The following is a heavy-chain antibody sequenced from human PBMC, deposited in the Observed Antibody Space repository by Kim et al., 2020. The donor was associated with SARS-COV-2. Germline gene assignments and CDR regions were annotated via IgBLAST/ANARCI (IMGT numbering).Heavy chain of an antibody. Sequence: SETLSLTCTVSGGSISSSSYYWGWIRQPPGKGLEWIGSIYYSGSTYYNPSLKSRVTISVDTSKNQFSLKLSSVTAADTAVYYCARQSGTTVIPWFDPWGQGTLVTVSS. CDR2: IYYSGST. D-gene: IGHD4-4*01. CDR3: ARQSGTTVIPWFDP. V-gene: IGHV4-39*01. CDR1: GGSISSSSYY. J-gene: IGHJ5*02.